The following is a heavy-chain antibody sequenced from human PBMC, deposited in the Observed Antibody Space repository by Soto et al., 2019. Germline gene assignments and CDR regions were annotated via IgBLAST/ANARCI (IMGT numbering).Heavy chain of an antibody. V-gene: IGHV6-1*01. Sequence: QVQLQQSGPGLVKPSQTLSLTCAISGDSVSSNSAAWNWIRQSPSSGLEWLGRTYYRSKWYNDSAVSVKSRITINPDSSQNQFSLQLNSVTPEDTAVYYWARAPKYNWNPLKLDFWGQGTLVTVSS. D-gene: IGHD1-20*01. CDR1: GDSVSSNSAA. CDR3: ARAPKYNWNPLKLDF. J-gene: IGHJ4*02. CDR2: TYYRSKWYN.